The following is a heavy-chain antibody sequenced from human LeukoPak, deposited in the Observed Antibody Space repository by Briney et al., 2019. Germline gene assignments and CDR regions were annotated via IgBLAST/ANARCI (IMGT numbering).Heavy chain of an antibody. V-gene: IGHV3-21*01. Sequence: AGGSLRLSCAASGFTFSSYSMNWVRQAPGKGLEWVSSISSSSSYIYYADSVKGRFTISRDNAKNSLYLQMNSLRAEDTAVYYCARRVSGYRRFDYWGQGTLVTVSS. D-gene: IGHD5-18*01. J-gene: IGHJ4*02. CDR2: ISSSSSYI. CDR1: GFTFSSYS. CDR3: ARRVSGYRRFDY.